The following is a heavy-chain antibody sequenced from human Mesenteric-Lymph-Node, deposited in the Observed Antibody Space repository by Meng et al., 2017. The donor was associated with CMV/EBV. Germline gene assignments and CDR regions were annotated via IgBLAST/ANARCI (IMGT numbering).Heavy chain of an antibody. V-gene: IGHV3-48*03. CDR3: ARGDFWSGYWGV. D-gene: IGHD3-3*01. CDR1: GFTFRSYE. J-gene: IGHJ6*02. CDR2: ISGAGGTI. Sequence: GESLKISCEVSGFTFRSYEMNWVRQAPGKGLEWVSYISGAGGTIYYADSVKGRFTISRDNAKNSLYLQMDSLRAEDTAVYYCARGDFWSGYWGVWGQGTTVTVSS.